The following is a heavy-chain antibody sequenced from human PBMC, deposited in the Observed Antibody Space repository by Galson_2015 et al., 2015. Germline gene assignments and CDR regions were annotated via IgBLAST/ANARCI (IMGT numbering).Heavy chain of an antibody. CDR1: GFTFAGYA. V-gene: IGHV3-23*01. CDR3: VRRGNPSGWGAFDI. J-gene: IGHJ3*02. CDR2: ISPANDNT. Sequence: SLRLSCAASGFTFAGYAMTWVRQAPGKGLEWVSTISPANDNTYYADSVKGRFTISRDSSKNTLYLQMNSLRGEDTAVYYCVRRGNPSGWGAFDIWGQGTRVTVSS. D-gene: IGHD6-19*01.